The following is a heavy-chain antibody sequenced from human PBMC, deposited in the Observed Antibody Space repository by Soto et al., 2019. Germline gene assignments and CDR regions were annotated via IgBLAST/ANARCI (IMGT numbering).Heavy chain of an antibody. CDR2: IIPILGIA. D-gene: IGHD6-6*01. J-gene: IGHJ4*02. CDR3: ARGEDSSSSDFDY. Sequence: SVKVSCKASGGTFSSYTISWVRQAPGQGLEWMGRIIPILGIANYAQKFRGRVTITADKSTGTAYMELSSLRSEDTAVYYCARGEDSSSSDFDYWGQGTLVTVSS. CDR1: GGTFSSYT. V-gene: IGHV1-69*02.